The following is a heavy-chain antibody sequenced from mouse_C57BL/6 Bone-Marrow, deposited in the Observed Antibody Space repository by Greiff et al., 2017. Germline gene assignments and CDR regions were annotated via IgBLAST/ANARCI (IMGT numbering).Heavy chain of an antibody. V-gene: IGHV5-16*01. D-gene: IGHD1-1*01. Sequence: DVHLVESEGGLVQPGSSMKLSCTASGFTFSDYYMAWVRQVPEKGLEWVANINYDGSSTYYLDSLKSRFIISRDNAKNILYLQMSSLKSEDTATYYCARVYYGSKYYFDYWGQGTTLTVSS. CDR2: INYDGSST. J-gene: IGHJ2*01. CDR1: GFTFSDYY. CDR3: ARVYYGSKYYFDY.